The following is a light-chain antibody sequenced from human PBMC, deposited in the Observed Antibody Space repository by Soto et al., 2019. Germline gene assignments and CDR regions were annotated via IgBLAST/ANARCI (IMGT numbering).Light chain of an antibody. J-gene: IGKJ2*01. CDR1: QSVSSSY. V-gene: IGKV3-20*01. CDR2: GAS. CDR3: QQYGSSSYS. Sequence: EIVLTQSPGTLSLSPGERATLSCRASQSVSSSYLAWYQQKPGQAPRLLIYGASSRATGIPDRFSGSGSGTDVTLTISRLGPDYFVVYYCQQYGSSSYSFGQRTKLEIK.